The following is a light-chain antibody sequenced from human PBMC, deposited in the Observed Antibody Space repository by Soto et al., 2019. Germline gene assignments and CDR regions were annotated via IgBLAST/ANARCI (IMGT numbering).Light chain of an antibody. CDR1: SSDVGGYVY. Sequence: QSALTQPPSASGSPGQSVTISCTGTSSDVGGYVYVSWYQQHPGKVPKLVIYEVSKRPSGVPDRFSGSKSGNTASLTISGLQADDEADYYFSSYAGSKSVVGTGTKLTVL. V-gene: IGLV2-8*01. J-gene: IGLJ1*01. CDR2: EVS. CDR3: SSYAGSKSV.